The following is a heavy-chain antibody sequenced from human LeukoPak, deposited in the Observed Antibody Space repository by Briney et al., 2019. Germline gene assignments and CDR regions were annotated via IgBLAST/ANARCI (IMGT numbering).Heavy chain of an antibody. CDR2: ISWNSGSI. Sequence: GRSLRLSCAASGFTFDDYAMHWVRQAPGKGLEWVSGISWNSGSIGYADSVKGRFTISRDNAKNSLYLQMNSLRAEDTALYYCAKDRGRRWLQFGYWGQGTLVTVSS. J-gene: IGHJ4*02. V-gene: IGHV3-9*01. CDR3: AKDRGRRWLQFGY. D-gene: IGHD5-24*01. CDR1: GFTFDDYA.